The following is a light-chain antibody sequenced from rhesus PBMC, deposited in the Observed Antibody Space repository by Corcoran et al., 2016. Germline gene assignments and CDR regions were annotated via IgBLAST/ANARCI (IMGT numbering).Light chain of an antibody. Sequence: DIQMTQSPSSLSASVGDKVTITCRASQDISSWLAWYQQKPGKAPKLLSYKTSNLQSGVPSRFSGSGSGTDFTLTISRLQPDDFATFYCLQYNSSPWTFGQGTKVEIK. CDR3: LQYNSSPWT. J-gene: IGKJ1*01. CDR2: KTS. CDR1: QDISSW. V-gene: IGKV1-22*01.